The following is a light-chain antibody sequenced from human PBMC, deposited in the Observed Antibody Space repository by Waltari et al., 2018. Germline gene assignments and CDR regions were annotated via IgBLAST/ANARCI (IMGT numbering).Light chain of an antibody. CDR1: SGSIASNY. J-gene: IGLJ2*01. CDR2: EDN. V-gene: IGLV6-57*01. Sequence: NVMLTQPHSVSESPGKTVTISCTRRSGSIASNYVQWYQQRPGRSPTTVIYEDNQRPSGVPLRFSGSIDSSSNSASLTLSGLRTEDEADYYCQSFDSTNLVVFGGGTKLTVL. CDR3: QSFDSTNLVV.